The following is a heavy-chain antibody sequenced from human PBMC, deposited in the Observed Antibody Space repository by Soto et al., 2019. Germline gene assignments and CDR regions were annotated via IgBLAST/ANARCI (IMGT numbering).Heavy chain of an antibody. D-gene: IGHD6-13*01. J-gene: IGHJ6*02. CDR3: ARGAAARYYYYYGMDV. CDR2: IKQDGSEK. V-gene: IGHV3-7*03. CDR1: GFTFSSYW. Sequence: GGSLRLSCAASGFTFSSYWMSWVRQAPGKGLEWVANIKQDGSEKYYVDSVKGRFTISRDNAKNSLYLQMNSLRAEDTAVYYCARGAAARYYYYYGMDVWGQGTTVTVSS.